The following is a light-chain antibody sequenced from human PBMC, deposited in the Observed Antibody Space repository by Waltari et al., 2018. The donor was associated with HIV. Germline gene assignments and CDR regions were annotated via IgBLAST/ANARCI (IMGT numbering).Light chain of an antibody. Sequence: QSALTQPPSPSGAPGQSLTISCTGTSSDVGGYNYVSWYQQHPGKAPKLMIYEVSNRPSGVPDRFSGSKSGNTASLTVSGLQAEDEADYYCSSYAGSNNLVFGGGTKLTVL. CDR1: SSDVGGYNY. CDR3: SSYAGSNNLV. V-gene: IGLV2-8*01. CDR2: EVS. J-gene: IGLJ2*01.